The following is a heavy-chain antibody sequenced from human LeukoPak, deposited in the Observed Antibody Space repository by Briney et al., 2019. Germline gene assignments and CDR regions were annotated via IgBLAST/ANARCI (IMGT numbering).Heavy chain of an antibody. D-gene: IGHD7-27*01. CDR2: IKQDGSEK. J-gene: IGHJ5*02. CDR1: GFTFSSYW. V-gene: IGHV3-7*05. CDR3: ARDFPTGEHH. Sequence: GGSLRLSCAASGFTFSSYWMSWVRQAPGKGLEWVANIKQDGSEKRYVDSVKGRLTISRDNAKNSLFLQMNSLRVEDTAVYYCARDFPTGEHHWGQGTLVTVSS.